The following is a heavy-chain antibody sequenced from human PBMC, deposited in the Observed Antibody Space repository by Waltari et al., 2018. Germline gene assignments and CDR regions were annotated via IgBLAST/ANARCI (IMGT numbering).Heavy chain of an antibody. CDR2: IYYSGST. CDR3: AGSVAGLDY. Sequence: QVQLQESGPGLVKPSETLSLTCTVSGGSISSYYWSWIRQPPGKGLEWIGYIYYSGSTNYNPSLKSRVTISVDTSKNQFSLKLSSVTAADTAVYYCAGSVAGLDYWGQGTLVTVSS. CDR1: GGSISSYY. J-gene: IGHJ4*02. D-gene: IGHD6-19*01. V-gene: IGHV4-59*01.